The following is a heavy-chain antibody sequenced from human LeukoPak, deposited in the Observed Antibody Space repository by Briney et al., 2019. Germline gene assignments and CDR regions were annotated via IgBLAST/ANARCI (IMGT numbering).Heavy chain of an antibody. D-gene: IGHD3-10*01. CDR2: INPNGGDT. V-gene: IGHV1-2*02. CDR3: ARVKELLWFGVTSYYMDV. CDR1: GYTFTGYY. Sequence: PWASVKVSCKASGYTFTGYYMHWVRQAPGQGLQWMGWINPNGGDTNYAQKFQGRVTMTRDTSISTAYMELSRLRSDDTAVYYCARVKELLWFGVTSYYMDVWGKGTTVTVSS. J-gene: IGHJ6*03.